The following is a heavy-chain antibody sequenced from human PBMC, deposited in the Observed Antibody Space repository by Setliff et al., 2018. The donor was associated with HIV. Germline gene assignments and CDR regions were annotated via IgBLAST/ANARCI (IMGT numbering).Heavy chain of an antibody. D-gene: IGHD6-19*01. CDR1: GGSISNSRYY. CDR3: ARQQHSSDLKIWNY. V-gene: IGHV4-39*01. J-gene: IGHJ4*02. Sequence: PSETLSLTCTVSGGSISNSRYYWSWIRQPPGKGLEWIGSIYYSGSTYYNPSLKSRVTISVDTSKNQFSLKLSSVTAADTAVYYCARQQHSSDLKIWNYWGQGTLVTVSS. CDR2: IYYSGST.